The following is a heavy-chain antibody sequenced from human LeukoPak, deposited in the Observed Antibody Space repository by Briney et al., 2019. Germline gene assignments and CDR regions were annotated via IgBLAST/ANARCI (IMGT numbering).Heavy chain of an antibody. CDR3: AREPFHYYGMDV. Sequence: PGGSLRLSCAASGFTFSSYAMHWVRQAPGKGLEYVSAISSNGGSTYYANSVKGRITISRDNSKNTLYLQMGSLRAEDMAVYYCAREPFHYYGMDVWGQGTTVTVSS. J-gene: IGHJ6*02. CDR1: GFTFSSYA. CDR2: ISSNGGST. V-gene: IGHV3-64*01.